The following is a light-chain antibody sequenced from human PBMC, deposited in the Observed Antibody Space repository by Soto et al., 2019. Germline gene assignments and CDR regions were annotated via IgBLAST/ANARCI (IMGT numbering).Light chain of an antibody. CDR2: AAS. J-gene: IGKJ4*01. CDR3: QQASSFPLT. CDR1: QLISSW. Sequence: IQITQSPSSVSASVGDTVTITCRASQLISSWLAWYQQKPGKAPKLLIHAASNLQSGVPSRFSGSESGTDFTLTISSLQPEDFATYFCQQASSFPLTFGGGTKVEI. V-gene: IGKV1-12*01.